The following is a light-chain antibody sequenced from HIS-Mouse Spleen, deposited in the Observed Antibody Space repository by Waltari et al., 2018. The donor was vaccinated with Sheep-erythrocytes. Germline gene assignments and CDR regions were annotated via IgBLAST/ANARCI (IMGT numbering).Light chain of an antibody. V-gene: IGLV2-14*03. J-gene: IGLJ3*02. CDR2: DVK. CDR1: SSDVGGYNH. CDR3: SSYTSSSTSWV. Sequence: QSALTQPASVSGSPGQSITIPCTGTSSDVGGYNHVPWYQQPPGKAPKLMIYDVKNRPSGVSNRFSGSKSGNTASLTISGLQAEDEADYYCSSYTSSSTSWVFGGGTKL.